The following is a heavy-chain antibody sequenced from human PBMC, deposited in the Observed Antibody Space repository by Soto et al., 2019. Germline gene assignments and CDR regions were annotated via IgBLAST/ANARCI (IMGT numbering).Heavy chain of an antibody. J-gene: IGHJ4*02. D-gene: IGHD1-26*01. CDR2: INAGNGNT. V-gene: IGHV1-3*01. CDR3: ARGLGLYYFDY. Sequence: QVQLVQSGAEVKKPGASVKVSGKASGYTFTSYAMHWVRQAPGQRLEWMGWINAGNGNTKYSQKFQGRVTITRATSASTAYMELSSLRSEDTAVYYCARGLGLYYFDYWGQGTLVTVSS. CDR1: GYTFTSYA.